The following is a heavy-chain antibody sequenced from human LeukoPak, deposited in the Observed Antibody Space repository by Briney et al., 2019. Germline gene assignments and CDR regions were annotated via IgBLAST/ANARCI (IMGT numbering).Heavy chain of an antibody. V-gene: IGHV3-11*01. CDR2: ISSSGSTI. Sequence: GGSLRLSCAASGFTFSDYYMTWIRQAPGKGLEGVSYISSSGSTIYYADSVKGRFTISRDNAKNSLYLQMNSLRAEDTAVYYCARLSSSGGWFDPWGQGTLVTVSS. CDR3: ARLSSSGGWFDP. CDR1: GFTFSDYY. D-gene: IGHD6-19*01. J-gene: IGHJ5*02.